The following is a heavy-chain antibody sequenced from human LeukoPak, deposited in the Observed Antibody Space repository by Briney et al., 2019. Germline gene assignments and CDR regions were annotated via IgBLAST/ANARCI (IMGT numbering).Heavy chain of an antibody. V-gene: IGHV5-51*01. CDR3: ARSIYGGNSAIDY. J-gene: IGHJ4*02. D-gene: IGHD4-23*01. CDR2: IYPGDSDT. CDR1: GYNFTIYW. Sequence: GESLKISCKGSGYNFTIYWIGWVRQMPGEGLEWMGMIYPGDSDTRYSPSFQGQVTISADRSTSTAYLQWTSLKASDTALYFCARSIYGGNSAIDYWGQGTLVTVSS.